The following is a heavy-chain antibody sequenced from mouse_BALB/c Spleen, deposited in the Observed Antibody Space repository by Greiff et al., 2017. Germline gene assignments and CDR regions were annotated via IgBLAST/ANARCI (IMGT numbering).Heavy chain of an antibody. CDR1: GFTFTDYY. J-gene: IGHJ4*01. Sequence: EVQRVESGGGLVQPGGSLRLSCATSGFTFTDYYMSWVRQPPGKALEWLGFIRNKANGYTTEYSASVKGRFTISRDNSQSILYLQMNTLRAEDSATYYCARDGWPPYYYAMDYWGQGTSVTVSS. V-gene: IGHV7-3*02. D-gene: IGHD1-1*02. CDR2: IRNKANGYTT. CDR3: ARDGWPPYYYAMDY.